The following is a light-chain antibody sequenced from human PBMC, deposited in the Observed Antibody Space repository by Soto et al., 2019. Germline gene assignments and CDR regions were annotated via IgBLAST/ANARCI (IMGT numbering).Light chain of an antibody. V-gene: IGLV2-8*01. J-gene: IGLJ2*01. CDR3: SSFARGDNPHVL. CDR2: EVT. Sequence: QSVLTQPPSASGSPGQSVTISCTGTSSDVAGSDYVSWYQQHPGKAPKLIIYEVTKRPAGVPDRFSGPKSGNTASLTVSGLQADDESYYYCSSFARGDNPHVLFGGGTKLTVL. CDR1: SSDVAGSDY.